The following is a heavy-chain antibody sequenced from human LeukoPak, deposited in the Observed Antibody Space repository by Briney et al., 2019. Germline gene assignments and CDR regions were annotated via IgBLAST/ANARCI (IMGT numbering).Heavy chain of an antibody. J-gene: IGHJ6*03. CDR1: GGSFSTTG. CDR3: ARDHWGIVENGYDYFYYDMDV. Sequence: SVKVSFKASGGSFSTTGFSWVRQAPGQGLEWIGAIIPIYGTPTYAPRFQGRVTITTDESTSTAYMELSSLRSNDTAVYYCARDHWGIVENGYDYFYYDMDVWGKGTTVTVSS. D-gene: IGHD7-27*01. CDR2: IIPIYGTP. V-gene: IGHV1-69*05.